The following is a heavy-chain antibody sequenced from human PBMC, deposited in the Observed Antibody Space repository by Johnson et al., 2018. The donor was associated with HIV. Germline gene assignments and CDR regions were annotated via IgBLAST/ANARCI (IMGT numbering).Heavy chain of an antibody. Sequence: QVQLVESGGGVVQPGRSLRLSCAASGFTFSNYAMHWVRQAPGKGLEWVAVISYDGSNKYYADSVKGRFTISRDNSKNTLYLQMNSLRAEDTAVYYCASEVEYSILGGVWGQGTMVTVSS. J-gene: IGHJ3*01. CDR3: ASEVEYSILGGV. CDR2: ISYDGSNK. D-gene: IGHD6-6*01. V-gene: IGHV3-30*04. CDR1: GFTFSNYA.